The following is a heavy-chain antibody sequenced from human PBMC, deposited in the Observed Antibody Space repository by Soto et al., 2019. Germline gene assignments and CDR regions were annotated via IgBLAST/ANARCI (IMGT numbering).Heavy chain of an antibody. Sequence: PXXTLPLTCAVSGGSISSSNWSRWVRQTPGKGLEWIGEIYHSGSTNYNPSLKSRVTISVDNSKNTLYLQMNSLRAEDTAVYYCAKDPVGATHPYYFDFWGLGTLVTVSS. CDR3: AKDPVGATHPYYFDF. CDR2: IYHSGST. J-gene: IGHJ4*02. D-gene: IGHD1-26*01. V-gene: IGHV4-4*02. CDR1: GGSISSSNW.